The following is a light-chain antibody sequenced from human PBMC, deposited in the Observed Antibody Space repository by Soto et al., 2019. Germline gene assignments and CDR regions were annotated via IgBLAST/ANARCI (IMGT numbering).Light chain of an antibody. CDR3: QRYGSSPLIT. J-gene: IGKJ5*01. CDR2: GAS. V-gene: IGKV3-15*01. CDR1: QNVRSN. Sequence: EIVMTQSPATLSVSPGERATLSCRASQNVRSNLAWYQQKPGQAPRLLIYGASTRATGIPARFSGRGSGTDFTLTISRLEPEDFAVYFCQRYGSSPLITFGQGTRLEIK.